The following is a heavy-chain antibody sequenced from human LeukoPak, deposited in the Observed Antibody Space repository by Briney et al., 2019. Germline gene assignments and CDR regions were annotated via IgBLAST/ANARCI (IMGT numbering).Heavy chain of an antibody. CDR2: IYYSGST. J-gene: IGHJ4*02. V-gene: IGHV4-30-4*08. Sequence: PSETLSLTCAVSGYSISSGYYWGWIRQPPGKGLEWIGYIYYSGSTYYNPSLKSRVTISVDTSKNQFSLKLSSVTAADTAVYYCARTGRFLEWFGPLEGFDYWGQGTLVTVSS. D-gene: IGHD3-3*01. CDR3: ARTGRFLEWFGPLEGFDY. CDR1: GYSISSGYY.